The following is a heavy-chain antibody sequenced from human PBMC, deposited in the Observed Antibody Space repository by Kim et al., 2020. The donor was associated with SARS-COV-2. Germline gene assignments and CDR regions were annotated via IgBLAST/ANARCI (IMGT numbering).Heavy chain of an antibody. D-gene: IGHD2-8*02. J-gene: IGHJ4*02. CDR3: ARGGLSRRGLDY. Sequence: SETLSLTCAVSGGSISSSNWWWWGRQPPGRGLGWGGEIHNGGSTNYNPSLKSRVTISVDNSKNQFSLKLSSVTAADTAVYYCARGGLSRRGLDYWGQGTLVTVSS. CDR1: GGSISSSNW. V-gene: IGHV4-4*02. CDR2: IHNGGST.